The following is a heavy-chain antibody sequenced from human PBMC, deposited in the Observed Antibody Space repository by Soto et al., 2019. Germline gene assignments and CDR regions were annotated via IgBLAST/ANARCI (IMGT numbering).Heavy chain of an antibody. V-gene: IGHV3-30*18. CDR3: AKVRTLPPRVGATTYFDY. J-gene: IGHJ4*02. CDR2: ISYDGSGK. Sequence: GGSLRLSCAASGFTFSSYAMHWVRQAPGKGLEWVAVISYDGSGKYYADSVKGRFTISRDNSKNTLYLEMNSLRPEDTAVYYWAKVRTLPPRVGATTYFDYWGQGTQVTVSS. CDR1: GFTFSSYA. D-gene: IGHD2-15*01.